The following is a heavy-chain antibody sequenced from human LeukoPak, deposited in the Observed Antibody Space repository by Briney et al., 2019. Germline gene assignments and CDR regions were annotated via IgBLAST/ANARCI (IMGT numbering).Heavy chain of an antibody. Sequence: SETLSLTCTVSGGSISSYYWSWIRQPPGKGLEGIGYIYYSGSTNYNPSLKSRVTISVDTSKNQFSLKLSSVTAADTAVYYCARLPRWYYFDYWGQGTLVTVSS. CDR1: GGSISSYY. V-gene: IGHV4-59*08. D-gene: IGHD6-13*01. CDR2: IYYSGST. J-gene: IGHJ4*02. CDR3: ARLPRWYYFDY.